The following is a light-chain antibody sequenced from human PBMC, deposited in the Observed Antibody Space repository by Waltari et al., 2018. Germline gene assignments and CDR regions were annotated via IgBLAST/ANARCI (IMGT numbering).Light chain of an antibody. CDR1: HSVITC. Sequence: ENVLTPSPATLSLSPGERATLPSRSSHSVITCLAWYHQKPGQAPRLLSYDASTRATGIPARFSGGGSGTDFTLTISSLEPEDFAVYYCQLRSDLPPLTFGGGTKVEIK. CDR3: QLRSDLPPLT. J-gene: IGKJ4*01. CDR2: DAS. V-gene: IGKV3-11*01.